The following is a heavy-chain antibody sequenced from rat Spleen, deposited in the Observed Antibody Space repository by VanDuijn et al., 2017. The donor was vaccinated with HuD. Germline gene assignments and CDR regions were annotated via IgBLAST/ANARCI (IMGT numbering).Heavy chain of an antibody. CDR2: ISTAGGNT. CDR1: GFILSNYG. V-gene: IGHV5-27*01. CDR3: TTEPGYNSYFAY. Sequence: EVQLVESGGGLVQPGRSLKLSCSASGFILSNYGMAWVRQTPTKGLEWVASISTAGGNTFYRGSVRGRFTISRDNAKSSLYLQMDSLRSEDTATYYCTTEPGYNSYFAYWGQGVMVTVSS. D-gene: IGHD1-4*01. J-gene: IGHJ2*01.